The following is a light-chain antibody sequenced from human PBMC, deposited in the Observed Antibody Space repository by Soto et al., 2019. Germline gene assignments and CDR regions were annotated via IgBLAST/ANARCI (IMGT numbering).Light chain of an antibody. V-gene: IGKV1-27*01. Sequence: DIQMTQSPSSLSASVGDRATITCRASQVISNYLAWYQQKPGKAPKLLIHAASTLQSGVPSRFSVSGSGTDFTLTISILQREDVATYYCQKYNSVPYTFGQGTKLEI. CDR1: QVISNY. J-gene: IGKJ2*01. CDR3: QKYNSVPYT. CDR2: AAS.